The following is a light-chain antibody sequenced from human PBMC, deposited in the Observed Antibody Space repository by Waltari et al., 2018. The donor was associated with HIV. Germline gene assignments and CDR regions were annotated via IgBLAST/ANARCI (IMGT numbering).Light chain of an antibody. CDR2: GNS. Sequence: QSVLTQPPSVSGAPGQRVTISCTGRSSNIGAGYDVHWYQQLPGTAPKLLIYGNSNRPSGVPDRFSGSKSGTSASLAITGLQAEDEADYYCQSYDSSLSRRVFGGGTKLTVL. J-gene: IGLJ3*02. V-gene: IGLV1-40*01. CDR1: SSNIGAGYD. CDR3: QSYDSSLSRRV.